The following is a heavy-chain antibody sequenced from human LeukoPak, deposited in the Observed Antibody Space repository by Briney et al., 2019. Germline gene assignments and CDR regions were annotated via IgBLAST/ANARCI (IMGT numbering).Heavy chain of an antibody. CDR1: GGSISSYY. CDR3: AGHKSGYYTAFDS. V-gene: IGHV4-59*08. Sequence: SETLSLSCTVSGGSISSYYRSWIRQPPGKGQEWIGYVHYSGTTNYNPSLKSRVTISVDTSKNLFSLKLSSVTAADTAVYYCAGHKSGYYTAFDSWGQGTLVTVSS. D-gene: IGHD3-3*01. CDR2: VHYSGTT. J-gene: IGHJ4*02.